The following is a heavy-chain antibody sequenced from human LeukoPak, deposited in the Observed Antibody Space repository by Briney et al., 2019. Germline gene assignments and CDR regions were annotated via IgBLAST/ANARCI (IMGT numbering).Heavy chain of an antibody. Sequence: WVRQAPGKGLEWIGSIYYSGSTYYNPSLKSRVTISVDTSKNQFSLKLSSVTAADTAVYYCAGAASANAFDIWGQGTMVTVSS. V-gene: IGHV4-39*07. D-gene: IGHD2-21*01. CDR2: IYYSGST. J-gene: IGHJ3*02. CDR3: AGAASANAFDI.